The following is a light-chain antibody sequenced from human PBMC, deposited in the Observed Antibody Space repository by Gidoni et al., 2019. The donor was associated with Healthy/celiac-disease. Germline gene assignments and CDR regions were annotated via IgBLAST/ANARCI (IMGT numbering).Light chain of an antibody. CDR3: QQSYSTPT. V-gene: IGKV1-39*01. CDR1: QSISSY. CDR2: AAS. Sequence: DIQMTQSPSSLSASVGDSVTITCRASQSISSYLNWYQQKPGKAPKLLIYAASSLQSGVPSRFSGSGSGTDFTRTISSLQPEDFATYYCQQSYSTPTFGQGTKVEIK. J-gene: IGKJ1*01.